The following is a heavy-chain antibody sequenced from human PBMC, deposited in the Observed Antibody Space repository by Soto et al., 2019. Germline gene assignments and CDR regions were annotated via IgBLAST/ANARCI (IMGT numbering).Heavy chain of an antibody. J-gene: IGHJ4*02. Sequence: QVLLVQSGAEVQKPGASVKVSCKASGYTFTAYTLHWVRQAPGQRLEWMGWINTGNGNTKYSQNFQGRVTITRDSSASTAYMELSSLRSEDTAVYYCTRAEVGFDYWGQGTLVTVSS. CDR1: GYTFTAYT. D-gene: IGHD1-26*01. CDR3: TRAEVGFDY. V-gene: IGHV1-3*04. CDR2: INTGNGNT.